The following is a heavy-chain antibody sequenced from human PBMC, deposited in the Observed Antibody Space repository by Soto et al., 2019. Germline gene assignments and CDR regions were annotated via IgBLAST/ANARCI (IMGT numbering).Heavy chain of an antibody. D-gene: IGHD5-12*01. CDR3: ARDGRDGYPDY. Sequence: QVQLVQSGAEVKKPGSSVKVSCKASGGTFSSYTISWLRQAPGQGLEWMGRIIPILAIANYAQKFQGRVTXTXAKSTSTAYMELSSLRSEDTAVYYCARDGRDGYPDYWGQGTLVTVSS. J-gene: IGHJ4*02. CDR1: GGTFSSYT. V-gene: IGHV1-69*08. CDR2: IIPILAIA.